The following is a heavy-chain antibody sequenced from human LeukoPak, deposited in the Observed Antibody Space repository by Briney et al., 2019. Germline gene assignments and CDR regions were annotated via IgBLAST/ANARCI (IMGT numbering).Heavy chain of an antibody. V-gene: IGHV3-23*01. CDR1: GFTFSSYA. CDR3: ARVKYCSTNSCYASFDY. CDR2: ISGSGGST. Sequence: PGGSVRLSCAASGFTFSSYAMRWVRQAPGKGLEWVSTISGSGGSTYNADSVKGRFTISRDNSRNTLYLQMNSLRAEDTAVYYCARVKYCSTNSCYASFDYWGQGTLVTVSS. D-gene: IGHD2-2*01. J-gene: IGHJ4*02.